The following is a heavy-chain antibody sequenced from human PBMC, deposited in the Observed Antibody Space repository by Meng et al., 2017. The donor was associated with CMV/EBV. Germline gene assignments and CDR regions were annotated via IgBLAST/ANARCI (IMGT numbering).Heavy chain of an antibody. CDR3: ASLLGIYYGMDV. D-gene: IGHD6-13*01. CDR1: GFTLSSYS. J-gene: IGHJ6*02. V-gene: IGHV3-21*01. CDR2: ISSSSSYI. Sequence: GGSLRLSCAASGFTLSSYSMNWVRQAPGKGLEWVSSISSSSSYIYYADSVKGRFTISRDNAKNSLYLQMNSLRAEDTAVYYCASLLGIYYGMDVWGQGTTVTVSS.